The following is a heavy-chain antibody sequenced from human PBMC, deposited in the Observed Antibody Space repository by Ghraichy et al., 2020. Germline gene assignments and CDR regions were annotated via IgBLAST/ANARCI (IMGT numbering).Heavy chain of an antibody. V-gene: IGHV3-33*06. CDR3: AKDCDGMDV. CDR1: GFTFSSYA. Sequence: GGSLRLSCAASGFTFSSYAMSWVRQAPGKGLEWVAAIWCDGSKKYYADSVKGRSTISRDNSKNTLYLQMSSLRADDTAVYYCAKDCDGMDVWGQGTTVTVSS. CDR2: IWCDGSKK. J-gene: IGHJ6*02.